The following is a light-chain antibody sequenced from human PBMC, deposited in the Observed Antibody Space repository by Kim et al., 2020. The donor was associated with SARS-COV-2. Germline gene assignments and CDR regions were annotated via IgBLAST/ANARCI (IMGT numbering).Light chain of an antibody. Sequence: PGRAPKLMIYDVSKRPSGVSNRFSASKSYNTASLTISGLQAEDEADYYCSSYTSGSTLFGGGTKVTVL. CDR2: DVS. CDR3: SSYTSGSTL. V-gene: IGLV2-14*03. J-gene: IGLJ3*02.